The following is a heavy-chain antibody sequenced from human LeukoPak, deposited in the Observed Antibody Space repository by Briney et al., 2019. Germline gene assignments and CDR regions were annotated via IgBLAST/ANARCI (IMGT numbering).Heavy chain of an antibody. J-gene: IGHJ3*02. D-gene: IGHD6-19*01. CDR3: ARDQGQWLVENAFDI. CDR1: GYTFTGYY. CDR2: INPNSGDT. V-gene: IGHV1-2*02. Sequence: ASVKVSCKASGYTFTGYYMHWVRQAPGQGLEWMGWINPNSGDTNYAQKFQGRVTMTRDTSISTAYMELSRLRSDDTAVYYCARDQGQWLVENAFDIWGQGTMVTVSS.